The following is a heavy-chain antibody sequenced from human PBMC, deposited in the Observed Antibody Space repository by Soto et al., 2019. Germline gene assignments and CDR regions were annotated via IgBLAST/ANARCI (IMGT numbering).Heavy chain of an antibody. CDR3: ARADCCGGSCYAIFDD. D-gene: IGHD2-15*01. J-gene: IGHJ4*02. CDR2: IIPIFGTA. V-gene: IGHV1-69*13. Sequence: GASVKVSCKASGGTFSSYAISWVRQAPGQGLEWMGGIIPIFGTANYAQKFQGRVTITADESTSTAYMELSSLRSEDTAVYYCARADCCGGSCYAIFDDWGKGTLVTVSS. CDR1: GGTFSSYA.